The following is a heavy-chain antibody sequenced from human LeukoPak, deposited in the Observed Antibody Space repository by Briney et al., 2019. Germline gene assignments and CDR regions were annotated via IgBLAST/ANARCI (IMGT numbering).Heavy chain of an antibody. CDR2: IYYSGST. CDR3: AGSSGWGSYYFDY. D-gene: IGHD3-16*01. CDR1: GGSISSYY. J-gene: IGHJ4*02. V-gene: IGHV4-59*01. Sequence: SETLSLTCTVSGGSISSYYWSWIRQPPGRGLEWIGYIYYSGSTNYNPSLKSRVTISVDTSKNQSSLKLSSVTAADTAVYYCAGSSGWGSYYFDYWGQGTLVTVSS.